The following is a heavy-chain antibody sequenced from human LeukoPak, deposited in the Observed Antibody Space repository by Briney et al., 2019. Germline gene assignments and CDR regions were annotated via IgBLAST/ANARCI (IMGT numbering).Heavy chain of an antibody. CDR3: ARVGVYSGSYYLDY. D-gene: IGHD3-10*01. J-gene: IGHJ4*02. V-gene: IGHV4-39*01. CDR2: INCSGGT. Sequence: TSETLSLTCTVSGASITNSAYHWGWIRQPPGKGLEWIGSINCSGGTHYNPSLKSRVTISADKSKNQSSLKLRSVTAADTAVYYCARVGVYSGSYYLDYWGQGTLVTVSS. CDR1: GASITNSAYH.